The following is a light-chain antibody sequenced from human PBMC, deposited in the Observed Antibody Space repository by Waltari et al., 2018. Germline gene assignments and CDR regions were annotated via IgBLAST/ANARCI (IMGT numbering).Light chain of an antibody. V-gene: IGLV2-23*02. CDR1: SRAVGSSNL. CDR2: EVT. Sequence: SALTQPASVSGSPGPSITISCTGTSRAVGSSNLVSWYQQHPGKAPKLMIYEVTKRPSGVSNRFSGSKSGNTASLTISGPQAEDESDYYCCSYAGASTHVVFGGGTKVTVL. CDR3: CSYAGASTHVV. J-gene: IGLJ2*01.